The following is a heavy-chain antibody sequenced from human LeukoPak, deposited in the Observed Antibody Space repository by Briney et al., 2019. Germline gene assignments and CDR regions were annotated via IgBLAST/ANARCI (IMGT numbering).Heavy chain of an antibody. V-gene: IGHV4-39*07. CDR3: ARSAGKLTRFDY. D-gene: IGHD4-23*01. CDR2: IYYSGTT. Sequence: PSETLSLTCTVSGGPISSSNYYWGWIRQPPGKGLEWIGSIYYSGTTYYNPSLKSRVTISLDTSKNQLSPKLNSVTAADTAVYYCARSAGKLTRFDYWGQGTLVTVSS. CDR1: GGPISSSNYY. J-gene: IGHJ4*02.